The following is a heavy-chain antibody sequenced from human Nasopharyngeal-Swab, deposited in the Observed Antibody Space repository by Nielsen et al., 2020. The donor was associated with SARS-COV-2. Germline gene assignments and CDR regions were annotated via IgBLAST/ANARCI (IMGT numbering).Heavy chain of an antibody. D-gene: IGHD2-21*01. V-gene: IGHV3-74*03. CDR2: INNDGSST. Sequence: GESLKISCAASGFTFSNYWMHWVRQAPGKGLVWVSRINNDGSSTTDADSVKGRFTISRDNAKNTVYLQMNSLRADDTAVYYCARRAYCGGDCYSGTVGGGNDAFDIWGQGTMVTVSS. CDR1: GFTFSNYW. J-gene: IGHJ3*02. CDR3: ARRAYCGGDCYSGTVGGGNDAFDI.